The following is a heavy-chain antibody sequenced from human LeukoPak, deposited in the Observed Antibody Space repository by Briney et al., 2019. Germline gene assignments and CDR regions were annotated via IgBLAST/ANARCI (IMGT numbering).Heavy chain of an antibody. Sequence: PGGSLRLSCAASGFTFSSYSMNWVRQAPGKGLEWVSSISSSSSYIYYADSVKGRFTISRDNAENSLYLQMNSLRAEDTAVYYCARHKGGSYYRAFDIWGQGTMVTVSS. D-gene: IGHD1-26*01. CDR1: GFTFSSYS. CDR3: ARHKGGSYYRAFDI. V-gene: IGHV3-21*01. CDR2: ISSSSSYI. J-gene: IGHJ3*02.